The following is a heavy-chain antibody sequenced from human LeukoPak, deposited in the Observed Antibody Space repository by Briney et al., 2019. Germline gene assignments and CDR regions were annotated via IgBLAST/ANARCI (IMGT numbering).Heavy chain of an antibody. CDR3: ARVSYGDYHVDY. CDR1: GFTFSSYE. CDR2: ISSSGSTI. Sequence: PGGSLRLSCAASGFTFSSYEMNWVRQAPGKGLEWVSYISSSGSTIYYADSVKGRFTISRDNAKNSLYLQMNSLRAEDTAVYYCARVSYGDYHVDYWSQGTLVTVSS. D-gene: IGHD4-17*01. J-gene: IGHJ4*02. V-gene: IGHV3-48*03.